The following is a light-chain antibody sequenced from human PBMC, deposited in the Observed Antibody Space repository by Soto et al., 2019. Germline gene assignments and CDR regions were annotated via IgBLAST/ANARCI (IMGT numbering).Light chain of an antibody. CDR3: QQTYSNLWT. J-gene: IGKJ1*01. V-gene: IGKV1-39*01. CDR2: AAS. Sequence: DIQLTQSPSSLSASVGDTVTITCRASQTVSRYLNFYHQKSGTAPKLLIYAASTFHTGVPARFSGRGSGTDFTLTINNLQREDFADYFCQQTYSNLWTFGQGTKVDI. CDR1: QTVSRY.